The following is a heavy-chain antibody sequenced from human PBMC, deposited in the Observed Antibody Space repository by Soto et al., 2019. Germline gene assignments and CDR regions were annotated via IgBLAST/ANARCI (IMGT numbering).Heavy chain of an antibody. CDR1: GYTFITYG. V-gene: IGHV1-18*01. CDR3: XXXXXXXXXXXXXYFLDY. CDR2: ISTYNGNT. D-gene: IGHD3-3*01. Sequence: QVQLVQSGAEVKKPGASVKVSCKASGYTFITYGVSWVRQAPGQGLDWLGWISTYNGNTRYAERLQGRVTMTTDTXXXXXXXXXXXXXXXXXXXXXXXXXXXXXXXXXXXYFLDYWGQGTLVTVSS. J-gene: IGHJ4*02.